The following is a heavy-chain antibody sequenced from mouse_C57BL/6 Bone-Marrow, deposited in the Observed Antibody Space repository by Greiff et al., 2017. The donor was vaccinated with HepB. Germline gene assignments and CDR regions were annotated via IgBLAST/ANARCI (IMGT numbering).Heavy chain of an antibody. CDR3: ARRTGTGAMDY. J-gene: IGHJ4*01. D-gene: IGHD4-1*01. CDR2: INPNNGGT. V-gene: IGHV1-18*01. CDR1: GYTFTDYN. Sequence: DVKLQESGPELVKPGASVKIPCKASGYTFTDYNMDWVKQSHGKSLEWIGDINPNNGGTIYNQKFKGKATLTVDKSCSTAYMELRSLTSEDTAVYYCARRTGTGAMDYWGQGTSVTVSS.